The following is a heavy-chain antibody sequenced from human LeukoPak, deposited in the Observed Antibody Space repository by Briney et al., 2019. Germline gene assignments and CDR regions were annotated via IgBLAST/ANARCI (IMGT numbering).Heavy chain of an antibody. J-gene: IGHJ5*02. V-gene: IGHV3-21*01. D-gene: IGHD3-9*01. Sequence: GGSLRLSCAASGFTFSSYSMNWVRQAPGKGLEWVSSISSSSSYIYYADSVKGRFTISRDNAKNSLYLQMNSLRAEDTAVYYCARALWGYDILTGYYDWFDHWGQGTLVTVSS. CDR1: GFTFSSYS. CDR3: ARALWGYDILTGYYDWFDH. CDR2: ISSSSSYI.